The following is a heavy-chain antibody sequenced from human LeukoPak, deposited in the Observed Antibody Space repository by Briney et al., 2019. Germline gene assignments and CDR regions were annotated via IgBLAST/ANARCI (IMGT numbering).Heavy chain of an antibody. CDR1: GFIFSNYG. V-gene: IGHV3-23*01. Sequence: GGSLRLSCAVSGFIFSNYGMHWVRQAPGRGLEWVSAISGSGGSTYYADSVKGRFTISRDNSKNTLYLQMNSLRAEDTAVYYCACSSLPRGYWGQGTLVTVSS. J-gene: IGHJ4*02. CDR3: ACSSLPRGY. D-gene: IGHD6-13*01. CDR2: ISGSGGST.